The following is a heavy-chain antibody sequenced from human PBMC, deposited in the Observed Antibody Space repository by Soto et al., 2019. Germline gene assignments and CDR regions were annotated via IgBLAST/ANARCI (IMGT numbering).Heavy chain of an antibody. J-gene: IGHJ6*02. V-gene: IGHV4-30-4*02. CDR3: TRDYDFWSGYPFGGMDV. Sequence: SETLSLTCTVSGDSISSADYYWSWIRQTPGKGLEWIGHIFYSGTTYYNPSLKSRVTISVDTSKNQFSLKLSSVTAADTAVYYCTRDYDFWSGYPFGGMDVWGQGTTVTVSS. D-gene: IGHD3-3*01. CDR2: IFYSGTT. CDR1: GDSISSADYY.